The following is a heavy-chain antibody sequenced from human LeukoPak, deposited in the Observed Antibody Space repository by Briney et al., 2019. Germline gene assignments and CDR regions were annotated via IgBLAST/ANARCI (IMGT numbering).Heavy chain of an antibody. CDR3: ARGFRTGQENYDY. J-gene: IGHJ4*02. CDR2: IYYSGST. V-gene: IGHV4-59*01. Sequence: PSETLSLTCTVSGGSISSYYWSWIRQPPGKGLEWIGYIYYSGSTNYNLSLKSRVTISVDTSKNQFSLKLSSVTAADTAVYYCARGFRTGQENYDYWGQGTLVTVSS. CDR1: GGSISSYY. D-gene: IGHD2/OR15-2a*01.